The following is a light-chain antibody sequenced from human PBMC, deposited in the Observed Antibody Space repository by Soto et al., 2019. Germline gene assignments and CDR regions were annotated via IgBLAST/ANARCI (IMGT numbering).Light chain of an antibody. CDR2: GNN. V-gene: IGLV1-40*01. CDR1: GSNIGAGYD. Sequence: QSVLTQPPSVSGAQGQRVTISCTGSGSNIGAGYDVHWYQQLPGTAPKPLIYGNNNRPSGVPDRFSGSKSGTSASLAITGLQAEDEADYYCQSYDSSLSGYVFGTGTKVTVL. J-gene: IGLJ1*01. CDR3: QSYDSSLSGYV.